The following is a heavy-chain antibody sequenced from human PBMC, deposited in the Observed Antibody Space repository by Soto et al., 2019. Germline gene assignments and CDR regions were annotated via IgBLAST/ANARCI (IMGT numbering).Heavy chain of an antibody. V-gene: IGHV3-49*03. CDR3: TRDYDYILSDFDY. CDR2: IRSKAYGGTT. CDR1: GFTFGDYA. J-gene: IGHJ4*02. Sequence: PGGSLRLSCTASGFTFGDYAMSWFRQAPGKGLEWVGFIRSKAYGGTTEYAASVKGRFTISRDDSKSIAYLQMNSLKTEDTAVYYCTRDYDYILSDFDYWGQGTLVTVSS. D-gene: IGHD3-16*01.